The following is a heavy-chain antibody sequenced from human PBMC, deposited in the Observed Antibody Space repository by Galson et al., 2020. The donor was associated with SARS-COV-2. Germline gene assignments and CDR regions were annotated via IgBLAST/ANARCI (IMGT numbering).Heavy chain of an antibody. CDR1: GGSIGIYDYY. V-gene: IGHV4-30-4*08. Sequence: ETSETLSLTCPASGGSIGIYDYYWIWIRQPPGLGLVWIVHFVNSGSSYYNPSLKIRLTASLNTSKNQFSLNLSPVTAADTAVYYCARHPGYCSSIRQCYHCGLDVWGQGTTVSVS. D-gene: IGHD2-2*01. CDR2: FVNSGSS. CDR3: ARHPGYCSSIRQCYHCGLDV. J-gene: IGHJ6*02.